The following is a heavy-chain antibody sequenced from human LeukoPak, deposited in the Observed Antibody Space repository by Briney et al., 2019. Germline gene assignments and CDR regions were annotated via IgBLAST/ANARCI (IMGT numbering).Heavy chain of an antibody. CDR3: ARVVLGRGYYYDSIRPRGAFDI. D-gene: IGHD3-22*01. CDR2: IHISGST. Sequence: SETLSLTCTVSGGSISSGDFYWSWIRQPAGKGLEWIGRIHISGSTNYNPSLKSRVTISLDTSKNQFSLKLSSVTAADTAVYYCARVVLGRGYYYDSIRPRGAFDIWGQGTMVTVSS. J-gene: IGHJ3*02. CDR1: GGSISSGDFY. V-gene: IGHV4-61*02.